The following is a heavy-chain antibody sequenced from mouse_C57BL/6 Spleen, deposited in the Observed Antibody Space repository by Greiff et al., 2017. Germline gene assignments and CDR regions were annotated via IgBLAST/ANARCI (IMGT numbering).Heavy chain of an antibody. CDR3: ARRDNLSAMDY. V-gene: IGHV5-6*01. Sequence: EVHLVESGGDLVKPGGSLKLSCAASGFTFSSYGMSWVRQTPDKRLEWVATISSGGSYTYYPDSVKGRFTISRDNAKNTLYLTMSSLKSEDTAMYYCARRDNLSAMDYWGQGTSVTVSS. CDR1: GFTFSSYG. D-gene: IGHD1-3*01. CDR2: ISSGGSYT. J-gene: IGHJ4*01.